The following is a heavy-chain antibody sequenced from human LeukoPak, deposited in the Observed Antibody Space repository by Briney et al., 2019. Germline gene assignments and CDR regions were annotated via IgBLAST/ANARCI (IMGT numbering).Heavy chain of an antibody. V-gene: IGHV4-59*01. D-gene: IGHD6-25*01. CDR2: IYHTGST. CDR3: GRRGRNSSGWQDYL. Sequence: KPSETLSLTCAVSGGSISSYYWSWIRQPPGKGLEWIANIYHTGSTNYNPSLSSRVTISIDTAKNQFSLKLTSVTAADTAAYYCGRRGRNSSGWQDYLWGQGTLATVPS. CDR1: GGSISSYY. J-gene: IGHJ4*02.